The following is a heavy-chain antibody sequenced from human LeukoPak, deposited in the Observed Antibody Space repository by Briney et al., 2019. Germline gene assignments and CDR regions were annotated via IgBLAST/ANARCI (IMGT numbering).Heavy chain of an antibody. D-gene: IGHD2-15*01. CDR1: RYTFTSYD. CDR3: ARGYCSGGSCYPRP. V-gene: IGHV1-8*01. J-gene: IGHJ5*02. Sequence: GASVKVSCKASRYTFTSYDINWVRQATGQGLEWMGWMNPNSGNTGYAQKFQGRVTMTRNTSISTAYMELSSLRSEDTAVYYCARGYCSGGSCYPRPWGQGTLVTVSS. CDR2: MNPNSGNT.